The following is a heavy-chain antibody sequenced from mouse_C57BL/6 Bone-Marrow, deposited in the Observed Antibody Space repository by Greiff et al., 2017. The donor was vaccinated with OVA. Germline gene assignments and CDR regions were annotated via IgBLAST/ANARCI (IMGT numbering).Heavy chain of an antibody. CDR1: GYAFSSSW. D-gene: IGHD2-10*01. V-gene: IGHV1-82*01. CDR2: IYPGDGDT. Sequence: VQLQESGPELVKPGASVKISCKASGYAFSSSWMNWVKQRPGKGLEWIGRIYPGDGDTNYNGKFKGKATLTADKSSSTAYMQLSSLTSEDSAVYVCATAYYGNYVFDYWGQGTTLTVSS. CDR3: ATAYYGNYVFDY. J-gene: IGHJ2*01.